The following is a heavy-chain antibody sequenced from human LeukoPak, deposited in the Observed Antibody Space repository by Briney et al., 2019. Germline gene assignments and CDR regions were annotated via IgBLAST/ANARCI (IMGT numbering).Heavy chain of an antibody. Sequence: SVKVSCKASGGTFSSYAISWVRQAPGQGLEWMGGIIPIFGTANYAQKFQGRVTITTDESTSTAYMELSSLRSEDTAVYYCARGRPWEYSSFDYWGQGTLVTVSS. V-gene: IGHV1-69*05. CDR3: ARGRPWEYSSFDY. CDR1: GGTFSSYA. CDR2: IIPIFGTA. D-gene: IGHD6-6*01. J-gene: IGHJ4*02.